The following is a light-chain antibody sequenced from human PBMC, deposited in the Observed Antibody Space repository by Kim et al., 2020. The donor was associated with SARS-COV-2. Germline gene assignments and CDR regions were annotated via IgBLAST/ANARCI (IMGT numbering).Light chain of an antibody. J-gene: IGLJ2*01. CDR1: KLGDKY. Sequence: VAPGQAASITCSGDKLGDKYACWYQQKPGQSPVLVIYQDSKRPSGIPERFSGSNSGNTATLTISGTQAMDEADYYCQAWDSSTVVFGGGTQLTVL. V-gene: IGLV3-1*01. CDR3: QAWDSSTVV. CDR2: QDS.